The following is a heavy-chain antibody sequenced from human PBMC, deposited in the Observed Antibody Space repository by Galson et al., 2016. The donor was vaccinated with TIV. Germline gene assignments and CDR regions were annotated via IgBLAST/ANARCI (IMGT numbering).Heavy chain of an antibody. CDR1: GFTFSSYW. D-gene: IGHD2-2*01. CDR2: ISSGGTTT. V-gene: IGHV3-48*03. CDR3: ARGCPTTSCYHPY. Sequence: SLRLSCAASGFTFSSYWMSWVRQAPGKGLEWISYISSGGTTTYYIDSVKGRFTISRDNARNSLYLVMSSLRVEDAAVYFCARGCPTTSCYHPYWGQGTLVTVSS. J-gene: IGHJ4*02.